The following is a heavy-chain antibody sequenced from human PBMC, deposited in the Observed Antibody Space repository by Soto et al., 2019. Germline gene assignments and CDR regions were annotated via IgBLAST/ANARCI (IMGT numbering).Heavy chain of an antibody. J-gene: IGHJ6*02. D-gene: IGHD4-4*01. CDR2: ISYDGSNK. CDR3: AKDWFDYRGGMDV. CDR1: GFTFSSYG. V-gene: IGHV3-30*18. Sequence: PGGSLRLSCAASGFTFSSYGMHWVRQAPGKGLEWVAVISYDGSNKYYADSVKGRFTISRDNSKNTLYLQMNSLRAEDTAVYYCAKDWFDYRGGMDVWGQGTTVTVSS.